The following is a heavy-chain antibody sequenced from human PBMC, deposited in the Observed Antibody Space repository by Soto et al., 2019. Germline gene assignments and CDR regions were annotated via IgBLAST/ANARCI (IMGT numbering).Heavy chain of an antibody. CDR3: AATPPLLDYYDKVALGLLDAFDI. V-gene: IGHV3-23*01. J-gene: IGHJ3*02. Sequence: GGSLRLSCAASGFTFSSYAMSWVRQAPGKGLEWVSAISGSGGSTYYADSVKGRFTISRDNSKNTLYLQMNSLRAEDTAVYYCAATPPLLDYYDKVALGLLDAFDIWGQGTMVTVSS. CDR2: ISGSGGST. D-gene: IGHD3-22*01. CDR1: GFTFSSYA.